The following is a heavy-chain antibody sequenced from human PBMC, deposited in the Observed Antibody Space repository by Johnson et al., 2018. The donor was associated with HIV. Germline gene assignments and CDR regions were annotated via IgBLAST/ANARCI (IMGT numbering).Heavy chain of an antibody. CDR2: ISYDGTNK. CDR1: GFPVSSYA. V-gene: IGHV3-30-3*01. D-gene: IGHD3-22*01. Sequence: QMQLVESGGGVVQPGRSLRLSCAASGFPVSSYAMHWVRQAPGKGLEWVAVISYDGTNKYYADSVKGRLTISRDNSKNTLYLQMSSLRAEDTALYYCARGLRDSSGHPFAFDFWGHGTMVTVSS. CDR3: ARGLRDSSGHPFAFDF. J-gene: IGHJ3*01.